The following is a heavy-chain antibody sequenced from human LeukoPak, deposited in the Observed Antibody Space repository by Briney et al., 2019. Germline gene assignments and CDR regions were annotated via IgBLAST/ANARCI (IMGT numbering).Heavy chain of an antibody. Sequence: GGSLRLSCAASGFSFSSHWMSWVRQAPGKGLEWVANIKQDESEKYYVDSVKGRFTISRDNAKNSLYLQMNSLRAEDTAVYYCARGRYSSGWYFFDYWGQGTLVTVSS. V-gene: IGHV3-7*01. D-gene: IGHD6-19*01. CDR2: IKQDESEK. CDR1: GFSFSSHW. CDR3: ARGRYSSGWYFFDY. J-gene: IGHJ4*02.